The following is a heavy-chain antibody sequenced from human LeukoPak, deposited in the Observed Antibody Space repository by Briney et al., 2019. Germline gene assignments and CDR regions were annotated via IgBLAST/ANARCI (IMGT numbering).Heavy chain of an antibody. Sequence: SETLSLTCTGSGVSISSYYWSWLRQPPGKGLEWIGYIYYSGSTNYNPSLKSRVTISVDTSKNQFSLKLSSVTAADTAVYYCARVMYGEYAFEIWGQGTMVTVSS. V-gene: IGHV4-59*01. J-gene: IGHJ3*02. D-gene: IGHD2-21*01. CDR2: IYYSGST. CDR1: GVSISSYY. CDR3: ARVMYGEYAFEI.